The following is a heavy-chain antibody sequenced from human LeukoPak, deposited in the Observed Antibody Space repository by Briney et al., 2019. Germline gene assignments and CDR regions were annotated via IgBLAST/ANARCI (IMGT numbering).Heavy chain of an antibody. CDR1: GFTFDNYT. V-gene: IGHV3-43*01. D-gene: IGHD4-17*01. Sequence: GGSLRLSCAASGFTFDNYTMHWVRQAPGKGLEWVSLISWGGGSTYYADSVKGRFTISRDNSKNSLYLQMNSLRTEDTALYYCAKGGYGDYFDYWGQGTMVSVCS. J-gene: IGHJ4*02. CDR2: ISWGGGST. CDR3: AKGGYGDYFDY.